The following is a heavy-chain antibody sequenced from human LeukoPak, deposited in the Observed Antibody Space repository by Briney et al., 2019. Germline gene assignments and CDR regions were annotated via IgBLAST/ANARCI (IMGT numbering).Heavy chain of an antibody. Sequence: PGGSLRFSCAAAGFTFSSYARIWVRQAPGKGLEWVSTITGGADNTFYAASVTGRFNLSRDHSKHTLYLQVNRLRAEDTAVYYCAKDGSSSWYYFDYWGQGTLVTVSS. D-gene: IGHD3-10*01. CDR1: GFTFSSYA. V-gene: IGHV3-23*01. J-gene: IGHJ4*02. CDR3: AKDGSSSWYYFDY. CDR2: ITGGADNT.